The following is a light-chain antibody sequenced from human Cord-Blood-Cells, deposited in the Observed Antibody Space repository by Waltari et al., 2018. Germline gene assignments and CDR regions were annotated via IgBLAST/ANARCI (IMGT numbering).Light chain of an antibody. CDR1: QSVSSY. J-gene: IGKJ2*01. Sequence: EIVLKQSPATLSLSLGERATPSCRASQSVSSYLAWYQQKPGQAPRLLIYDAANRATGIPARFSGSESGTDFTLTISSLEHEDFAVYYCQQRSNWPPYTVGQGTKLEIK. CDR3: QQRSNWPPYT. V-gene: IGKV3-11*01. CDR2: DAA.